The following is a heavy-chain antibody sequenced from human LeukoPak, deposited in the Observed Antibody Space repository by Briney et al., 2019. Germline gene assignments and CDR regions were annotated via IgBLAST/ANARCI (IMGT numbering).Heavy chain of an antibody. CDR1: GGSISSYY. D-gene: IGHD3-10*01. V-gene: IGHV4-4*07. CDR2: IYTSGST. J-gene: IGHJ5*02. CDR3: ARDNYGSGSYYRPRFDP. Sequence: KSSETLSLTCTVSGGSISSYYWSWIRQPAGKGLEWIGRIYTSGSTNYNPSLKSRVTMSVDTSKNQFSLKLSSVTAADTAVYYCARDNYGSGSYYRPRFDPWGQGTLVTVSS.